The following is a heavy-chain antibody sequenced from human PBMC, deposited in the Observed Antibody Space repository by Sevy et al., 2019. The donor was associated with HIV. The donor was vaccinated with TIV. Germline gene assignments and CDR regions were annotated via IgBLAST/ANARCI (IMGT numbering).Heavy chain of an antibody. CDR2: IGRSSSHI. D-gene: IGHD1-26*01. CDR1: GFSFSSYF. CDR3: ARDIEGNGIGYFDY. Sequence: GGSLRLSCAASGFSFSSYFINWVRQAPGKGLEWVASIGRSSSHIYYADSVKGRFTISRDNAKNSLDLQMNSLRVDDTALYYCARDIEGNGIGYFDYWGQGALVTVSS. J-gene: IGHJ4*02. V-gene: IGHV3-21*01.